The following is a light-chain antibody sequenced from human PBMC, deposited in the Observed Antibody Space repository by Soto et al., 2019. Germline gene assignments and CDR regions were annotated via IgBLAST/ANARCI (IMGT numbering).Light chain of an antibody. CDR1: SSNIGINT. CDR3: AAWDDSLNGWV. Sequence: QSVLTQPPSASGTPGQTVTISCSGSSSNIGINTVNWYLQLPGTAPKLLIFGHNQRPSGVPDRFSGSKSGTSASLAISGLQSEDEADYYCAAWDDSLNGWVFGGGTKVTVL. J-gene: IGLJ3*02. CDR2: GHN. V-gene: IGLV1-44*01.